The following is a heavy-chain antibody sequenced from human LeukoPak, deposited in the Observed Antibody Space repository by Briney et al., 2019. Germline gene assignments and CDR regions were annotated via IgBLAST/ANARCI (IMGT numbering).Heavy chain of an antibody. CDR2: IKEDGSDK. CDR1: GFSISSYW. J-gene: IGHJ4*02. V-gene: IGHV3-7*05. CDR3: ARDFAY. D-gene: IGHD3-3*01. Sequence: PGGSLRLSCAVSGFSISSYWMSWVRQAPGKGQEWVGNIKEDGSDKYYVDSVKGRFTISRDNAKNSLYLQMNSLRAEDTAVYYCARDFAYWGQGTLVTVSS.